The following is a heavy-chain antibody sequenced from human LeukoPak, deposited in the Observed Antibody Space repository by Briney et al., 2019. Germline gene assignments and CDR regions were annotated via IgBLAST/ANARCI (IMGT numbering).Heavy chain of an antibody. CDR2: MSPNSANT. J-gene: IGHJ4*02. V-gene: IGHV1-8*01. CDR3: AKARGHVSGYENFDY. Sequence: ASVKVSCKASGYTFSSYDINWVRQAPGQGLEWMGWMSPNSANTGFAQKFQGRVTMTRDTSISTAYMELSSLRSEDTAVYYCAKARGHVSGYENFDYWGQGTLVTVSS. D-gene: IGHD5-12*01. CDR1: GYTFSSYD.